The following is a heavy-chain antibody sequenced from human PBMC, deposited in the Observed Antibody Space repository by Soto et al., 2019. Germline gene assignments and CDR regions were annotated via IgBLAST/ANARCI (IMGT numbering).Heavy chain of an antibody. V-gene: IGHV3-33*01. Sequence: QVQLVESGGGVVQPGRSLRLSCAASGFTFSSYGMHWVRQAPGKGLEWVAVIWYDGSNKYYADSVKGRFTISRDNSKNSLYLKMISLRAEDTAVYYCARDWNYRALDYWGQGTLVTVSS. CDR2: IWYDGSNK. CDR3: ARDWNYRALDY. J-gene: IGHJ4*02. CDR1: GFTFSSYG. D-gene: IGHD1-7*01.